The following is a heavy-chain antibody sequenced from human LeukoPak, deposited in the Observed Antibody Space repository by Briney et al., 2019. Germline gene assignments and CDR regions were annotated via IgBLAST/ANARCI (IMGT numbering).Heavy chain of an antibody. Sequence: WASVKVSCKASGYTFTGYYIHWVRQAPGQGLEWMGWINPNSGGTNFAQKFQGRVTMTRDTPINTAYMELSSLRSDDTAVYYCAREREQWLPVGDFDYWGQGTLVTVSS. J-gene: IGHJ4*02. D-gene: IGHD6-19*01. CDR3: AREREQWLPVGDFDY. CDR1: GYTFTGYY. V-gene: IGHV1-2*02. CDR2: INPNSGGT.